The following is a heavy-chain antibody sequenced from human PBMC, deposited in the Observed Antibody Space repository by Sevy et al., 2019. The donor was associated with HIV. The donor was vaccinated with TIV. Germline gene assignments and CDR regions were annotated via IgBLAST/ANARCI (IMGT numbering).Heavy chain of an antibody. Sequence: SETLSLTCTVSGGSMSGSHYYWGWIRRPPGKGLEWIGSVYYSGSTHYNPSLKSRVTISVDTSKSLLCLELTSVNATDTAVYYCARNSTGHSLDYWAHGTLVTVSS. J-gene: IGHJ4*01. V-gene: IGHV4-39*02. CDR1: GGSMSGSHYY. CDR2: VYYSGST. D-gene: IGHD3-22*01. CDR3: ARNSTGHSLDY.